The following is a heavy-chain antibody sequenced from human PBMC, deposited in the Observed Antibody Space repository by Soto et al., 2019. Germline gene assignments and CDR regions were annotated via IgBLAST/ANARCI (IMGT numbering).Heavy chain of an antibody. Sequence: QVQLQESGPGLVKPSETLSLTCTVSGGSISSYYWSWIRQPPGKGLEWIGYIYYSGSTNYNPSLKRRXXIXVXXSTNQLSLKLSSVTAADKAVYYCARYNDYGDAFDIWGQGTMVTVSS. J-gene: IGHJ3*02. CDR2: IYYSGST. CDR1: GGSISSYY. D-gene: IGHD4-17*01. V-gene: IGHV4-59*01. CDR3: ARYNDYGDAFDI.